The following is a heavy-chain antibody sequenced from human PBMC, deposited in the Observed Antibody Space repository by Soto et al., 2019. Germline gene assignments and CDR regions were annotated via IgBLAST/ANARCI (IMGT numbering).Heavy chain of an antibody. CDR1: GFSLRGYS. Sequence: EVQLVESGGGFVQPGGSLRLSCAASGFSLRGYSMIWVRQAPGKGLEWVSYISGSGTTIYYADSVKGRFTISRDNAKNSVYLQMNSLGDEDTAVYYCARGAGYGDHGGYWGQGTLVTVSS. V-gene: IGHV3-48*02. CDR3: ARGAGYGDHGGY. D-gene: IGHD4-17*01. J-gene: IGHJ4*02. CDR2: ISGSGTTI.